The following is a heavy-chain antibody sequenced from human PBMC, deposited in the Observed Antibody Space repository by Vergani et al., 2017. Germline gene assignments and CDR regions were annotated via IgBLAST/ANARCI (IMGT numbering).Heavy chain of an antibody. CDR2: INPNSGGT. CDR3: ARDSAYYYDSSGPDY. J-gene: IGHJ4*02. V-gene: IGHV1-2*06. CDR1: GYTFTGYY. Sequence: QVQLVQSGAEVKKPGASVKVSCKASGYTFTGYYMHWVRQAPGQGLEWMGRINPNSGGTNYAQKFQGRVTMTRDTSISTAYMELSRLRSDDTAVYYCARDSAYYYDSSGPDYWGQGTLLTVSS. D-gene: IGHD3-22*01.